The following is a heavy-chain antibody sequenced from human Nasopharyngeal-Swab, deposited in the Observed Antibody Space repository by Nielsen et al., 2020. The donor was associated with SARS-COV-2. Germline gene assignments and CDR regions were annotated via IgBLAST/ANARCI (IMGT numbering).Heavy chain of an antibody. CDR2: INHSGST. V-gene: IGHV4-34*01. CDR3: ASNYGDYAESRARFDY. J-gene: IGHJ4*02. Sequence: WIRQPPGKGLEWIGEINHSGSTNYNPSLKSRVTISVDTSKNQFSLKLSSVTAADMAVYYCASNYGDYAESRARFDYWGQGTLVTVSS. D-gene: IGHD4-17*01.